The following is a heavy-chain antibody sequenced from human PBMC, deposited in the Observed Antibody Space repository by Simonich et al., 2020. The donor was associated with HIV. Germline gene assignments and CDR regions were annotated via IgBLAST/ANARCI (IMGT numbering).Heavy chain of an antibody. CDR3: ARDQRSSRSFIVGATDY. D-gene: IGHD1-26*01. J-gene: IGHJ4*02. V-gene: IGHV1-46*01. CDR2: INPSGGST. CDR1: GYTFTSYY. Sequence: QVQLVQSGAEVKKPGASVKVSCKASGYTFTSYYMHWVRQAPGQGLEWMGIINPSGGSTSYAQKYQGRVTMTRDTSTGTVYMELSSLRSEDTAVYYCARDQRSSRSFIVGATDYWGQGTLVTVSS.